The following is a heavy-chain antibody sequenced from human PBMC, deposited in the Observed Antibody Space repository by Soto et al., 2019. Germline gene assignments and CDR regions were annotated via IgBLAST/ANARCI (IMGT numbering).Heavy chain of an antibody. J-gene: IGHJ3*02. CDR1: GFTFSSYA. D-gene: IGHD2-2*02. CDR2: ISGSGGST. V-gene: IGHV3-23*01. CDR3: AKDKRFVGYCSSASCYIPAGAFDI. Sequence: GGSLRLSCAASGFTFSSYAMSWVRQAPGKGLEWVSAISGSGGSTYYADSVKGRFTISRDNSKNTLYLQMNSLRAEDTAVYYCAKDKRFVGYCSSASCYIPAGAFDIWGQGTMVTVSS.